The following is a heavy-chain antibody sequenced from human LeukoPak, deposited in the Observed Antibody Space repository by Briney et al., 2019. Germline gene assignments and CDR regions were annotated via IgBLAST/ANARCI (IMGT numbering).Heavy chain of an antibody. D-gene: IGHD6-19*01. CDR1: GFTFSSYS. CDR2: ISSRSSYI. V-gene: IGHV3-21*01. Sequence: GGSLRLSCAASGFTFSSYSMNWVRQAPGKGLEWVSSISSRSSYIYYADSVKGRFTISRDNAKNSLYLQMNSLRAEDTAVYYCARGEGYSSGWPLDAFDIWGQGTMVTVSS. J-gene: IGHJ3*02. CDR3: ARGEGYSSGWPLDAFDI.